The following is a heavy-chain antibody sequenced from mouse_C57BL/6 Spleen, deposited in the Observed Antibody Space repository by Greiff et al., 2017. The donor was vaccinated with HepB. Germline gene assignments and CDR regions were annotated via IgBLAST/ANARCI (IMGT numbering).Heavy chain of an antibody. CDR2: IDPETGGT. CDR3: TRDGSSYRDFDY. CDR1: GYTFTDYE. Sequence: VQLQQSGAELVRPGASVTLSCKASGYTFTDYEMHWVKQTPVHGLEWIGAIDPETGGTAYNQKFKGKAILTADKSSSTAYMELRSLTSEDSAVYCCTRDGSSYRDFDYWGQGTTLTVSS. D-gene: IGHD1-1*01. J-gene: IGHJ2*01. V-gene: IGHV1-15*01.